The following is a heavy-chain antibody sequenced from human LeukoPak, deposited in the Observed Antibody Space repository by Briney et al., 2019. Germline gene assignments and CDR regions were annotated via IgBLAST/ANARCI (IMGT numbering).Heavy chain of an antibody. J-gene: IGHJ5*02. CDR2: IRWNSGSI. CDR1: GFTFAEYA. CDR3: AKDSGQQLGEGPVWFDP. Sequence: GRSLRLSCAASGFTFAEYAMHWVRQAPGEGLEWVSGIRWNSGSIGYADSVKGRFTISRDNAKNSLYLQMNSLRAEDTALYYCAKDSGQQLGEGPVWFDPWGQGTLVTVSS. V-gene: IGHV3-9*01. D-gene: IGHD6-13*01.